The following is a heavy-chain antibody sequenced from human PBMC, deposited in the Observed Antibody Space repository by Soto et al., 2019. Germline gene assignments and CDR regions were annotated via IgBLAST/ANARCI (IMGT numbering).Heavy chain of an antibody. CDR1: GYSFTSYW. Sequence: PGEDLKISFKSYGYSFTSYWISWVRQMPGKGLEGMGRIDPSDSYTNYSPSFQGHVTISADKSISTAYLQWSSLKASDTAMYYCATTRYCSSTSCYHHYYYYGMDVWGQGTTVTVSS. CDR2: IDPSDSYT. J-gene: IGHJ6*02. CDR3: ATTRYCSSTSCYHHYYYYGMDV. V-gene: IGHV5-10-1*01. D-gene: IGHD2-2*01.